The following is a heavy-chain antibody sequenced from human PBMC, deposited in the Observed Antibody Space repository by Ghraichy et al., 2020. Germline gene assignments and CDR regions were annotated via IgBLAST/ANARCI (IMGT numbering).Heavy chain of an antibody. Sequence: ASVKVSCKASGYTFTGYYMHWVRQAPGQGLEWMGWINPNSGGTNYAQKFQGWVTMTRDTSISTAYMELSRLRSDDTAVYYCARGSGSGSADYYYYGMDVWGQGTTVTVSS. J-gene: IGHJ6*02. V-gene: IGHV1-2*04. CDR1: GYTFTGYY. D-gene: IGHD3-10*01. CDR2: INPNSGGT. CDR3: ARGSGSGSADYYYYGMDV.